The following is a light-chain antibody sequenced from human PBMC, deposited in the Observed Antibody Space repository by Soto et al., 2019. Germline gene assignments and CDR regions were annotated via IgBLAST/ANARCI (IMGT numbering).Light chain of an antibody. V-gene: IGKV1-8*01. Sequence: AIRMTQSPSSFSASTGDRVTITCRASQDISSYLAWYQQKPGKAPKLLIYAASTLQSGVPSRFSGSGSGTDFTPTISGLQSEDFATYYCQQYYSYPHTFGQGTKVEIK. CDR1: QDISSY. CDR2: AAS. J-gene: IGKJ1*01. CDR3: QQYYSYPHT.